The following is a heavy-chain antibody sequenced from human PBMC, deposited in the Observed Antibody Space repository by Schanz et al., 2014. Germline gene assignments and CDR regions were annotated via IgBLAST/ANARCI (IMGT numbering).Heavy chain of an antibody. CDR3: ARENLNWEAFDI. Sequence: EVQLVESGGGLVQPGGSLRLSCAASGFAFDTYWMSWVRQAPGKGLEWVANIKHDGSEKYYVDSVKGRFTISRDNAKNSMYLEMNSLRAEDTAVFYCARENLNWEAFDIWGQGTVVTVSS. D-gene: IGHD7-27*01. CDR1: GFAFDTYW. CDR2: IKHDGSEK. V-gene: IGHV3-7*01. J-gene: IGHJ3*02.